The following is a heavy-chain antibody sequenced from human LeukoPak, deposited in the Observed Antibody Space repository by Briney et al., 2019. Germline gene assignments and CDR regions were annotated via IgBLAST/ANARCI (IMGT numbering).Heavy chain of an antibody. CDR2: IIPIFGTA. CDR1: GGTFSSYA. J-gene: IGHJ6*03. D-gene: IGHD4-17*01. CDR3: ARGHTVTNYYYYYMDV. Sequence: SVKVSCKASGGTFSSYAISWVRQAPGQGLEWMGGIIPIFGTANYAQKFQGRVTITADKSTSTAYMELSSLRSEDTAVYYCARGHTVTNYYYYYMDVWGKGTTVTVSS. V-gene: IGHV1-69*06.